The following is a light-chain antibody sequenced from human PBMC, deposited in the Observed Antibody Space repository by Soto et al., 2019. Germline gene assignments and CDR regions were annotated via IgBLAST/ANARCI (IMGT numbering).Light chain of an antibody. J-gene: IGKJ1*01. CDR2: KIS. Sequence: DIVMTQTPLSSPVALGQPASISCTSSQSLEHRDGNTYLSWLHQRPGQPPRLLIYKISDRVSGVPDRFSGSGTGTDFTLTISRVEAEDVGVYYCMQGTQSPWTFGQGTKVEIK. CDR3: MQGTQSPWT. V-gene: IGKV2-24*01. CDR1: QSLEHRDGNTY.